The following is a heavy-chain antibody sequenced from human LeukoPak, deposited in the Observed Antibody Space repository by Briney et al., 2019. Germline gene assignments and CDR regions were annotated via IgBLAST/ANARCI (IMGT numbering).Heavy chain of an antibody. CDR2: MYTSGST. D-gene: IGHD2-2*01. V-gene: IGHV4-61*02. J-gene: IGHJ4*02. CDR1: GGSITSGSYY. CDR3: ARSYSPRRVVPAQL. Sequence: SETLSPTCTVSGGSITSGSYYWGWVRQPAGKGLEWLGRMYTSGSTNYNPSLKSRVTISVDTSKNQFSLNLSSVTAADTAVYYCARSYSPRRVVPAQLWGQGTLVTVSS.